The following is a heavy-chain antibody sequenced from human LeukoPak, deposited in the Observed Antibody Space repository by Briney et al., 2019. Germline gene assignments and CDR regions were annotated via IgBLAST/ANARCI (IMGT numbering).Heavy chain of an antibody. CDR3: ARIYDSSGYYYDAFDI. D-gene: IGHD3-22*01. Sequence: ASVKVSCKASGYTFISYGIGWVRQAPGQGLEWMGWISAYNGNTNYAQKFQGRVTMTTDTSTSTAYMELRSLRSDDTAVCYCARIYDSSGYYYDAFDIWGQGTMVTVSS. V-gene: IGHV1-18*01. CDR1: GYTFISYG. J-gene: IGHJ3*02. CDR2: ISAYNGNT.